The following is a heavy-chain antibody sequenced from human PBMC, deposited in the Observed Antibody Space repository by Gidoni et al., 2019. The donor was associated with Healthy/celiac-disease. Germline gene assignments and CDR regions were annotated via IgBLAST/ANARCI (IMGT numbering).Heavy chain of an antibody. CDR3: TRGYCSSTSCYPISFGY. D-gene: IGHD2-2*01. Sequence: EVQLVESGGGLVQPGRSLRLSCTASGFTFGYYAMSWVRQAPGKGLEWVGFIRSKAYGGTMEYAASVKGRFTISRDDSKSIAYLQMNSLKTEDTAVYYCTRGYCSSTSCYPISFGYWGQGTLVTVSS. J-gene: IGHJ4*02. V-gene: IGHV3-49*04. CDR1: GFTFGYYA. CDR2: IRSKAYGGTM.